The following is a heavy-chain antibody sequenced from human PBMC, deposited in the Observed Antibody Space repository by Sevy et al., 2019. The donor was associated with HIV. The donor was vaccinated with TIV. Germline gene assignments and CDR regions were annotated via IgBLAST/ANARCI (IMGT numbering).Heavy chain of an antibody. CDR1: GFTFSSYW. V-gene: IGHV3-7*01. Sequence: GGSLRLSCAASGFTFSSYWMSWVRQAPGKGLEWVANIKQVGSEKYYVDSVKGRFTISRDNAKNSLYLQMNSLRDEDTAVYYCARDYPNNYYDSSGTNYYYGMDVWGQGTTVTVSS. D-gene: IGHD3-22*01. J-gene: IGHJ6*02. CDR2: IKQVGSEK. CDR3: ARDYPNNYYDSSGTNYYYGMDV.